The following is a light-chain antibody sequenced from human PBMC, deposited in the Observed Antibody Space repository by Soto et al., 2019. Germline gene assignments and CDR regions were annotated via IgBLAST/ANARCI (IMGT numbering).Light chain of an antibody. J-gene: IGKJ1*01. Sequence: IQLTQSPSSLSASVGDRVTVTCRASDDITNYLAWYQQKAGKAPKLLIYDASTLYSGVPSRFSGSGSGTDFTLTISGLQPEDFAVYYCQQYGSSPGTFGQGTEV. V-gene: IGKV1-9*01. CDR1: DDITNY. CDR2: DAS. CDR3: QQYGSSPGT.